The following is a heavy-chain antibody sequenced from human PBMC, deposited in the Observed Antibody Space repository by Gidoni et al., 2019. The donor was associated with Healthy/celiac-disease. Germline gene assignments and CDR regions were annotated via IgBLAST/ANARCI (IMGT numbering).Heavy chain of an antibody. CDR3: ARPDYDSSTAPDY. Sequence: EVQLVEAGGGLVKPGGSLRLSCAAYGLHLSSYSMNWVRQAPGKGLGWVSSISSSGSTIYYADSVKGRFTISRDNAKNSLYLQMNSLRAEDTAVYYCARPDYDSSTAPDYWGQGTLVTVSS. J-gene: IGHJ4*02. CDR2: ISSSGSTI. D-gene: IGHD3-22*01. V-gene: IGHV3-21*01. CDR1: GLHLSSYS.